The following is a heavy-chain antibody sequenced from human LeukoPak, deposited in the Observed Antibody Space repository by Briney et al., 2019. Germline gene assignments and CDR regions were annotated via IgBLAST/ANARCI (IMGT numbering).Heavy chain of an antibody. CDR3: AKTRDSGYYGAFDY. Sequence: PRRSLCLSCAVSGLTFSGYAMSWVRQAPGQGLGWVSVISATGGSTYFADPVKGRFTISTDNSKNTLYLQMNSLTAEDTAVYYCAKTRDSGYYGAFDYWGQGTPVTVSS. V-gene: IGHV3-23*01. D-gene: IGHD5-12*01. CDR1: GLTFSGYA. J-gene: IGHJ4*02. CDR2: ISATGGST.